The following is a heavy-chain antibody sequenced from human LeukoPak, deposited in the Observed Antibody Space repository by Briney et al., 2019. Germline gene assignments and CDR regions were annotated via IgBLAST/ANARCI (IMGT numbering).Heavy chain of an antibody. D-gene: IGHD3-22*01. CDR2: ISAYNGNT. CDR3: ARDRIGLLRMIADY. CDR1: GYTFTNYG. J-gene: IGHJ4*02. Sequence: ASVKVSCKASGYTFTNYGISWVRQAPGQGLKWMGWISAYNGNTNYAQKLQDRVTMTTDTSTSTAYMELRSLRSDDTAVYYCARDRIGLLRMIADYWGQGTLVTVSS. V-gene: IGHV1-18*01.